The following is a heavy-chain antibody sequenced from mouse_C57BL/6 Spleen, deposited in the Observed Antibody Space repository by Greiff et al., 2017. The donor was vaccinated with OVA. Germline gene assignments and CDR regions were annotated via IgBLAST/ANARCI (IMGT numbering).Heavy chain of an antibody. Sequence: QVQLQQPGAELVKPGASVKLSCKASGYTFTSYWMHWVKQRPGQGLEWIGMIHPNSGSTNYNEKFKSKATLTVDKSTSTAYMQLSSLTSEDSAVYYCARSFYGSSPYWYFDVWCTGTTVTVSS. CDR1: GYTFTSYW. CDR2: IHPNSGST. V-gene: IGHV1-64*01. CDR3: ARSFYGSSPYWYFDV. D-gene: IGHD1-1*01. J-gene: IGHJ1*03.